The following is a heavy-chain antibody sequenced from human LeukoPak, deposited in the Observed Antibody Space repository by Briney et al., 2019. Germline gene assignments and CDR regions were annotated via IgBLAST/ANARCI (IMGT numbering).Heavy chain of an antibody. D-gene: IGHD4-17*01. J-gene: IGHJ6*03. V-gene: IGHV1-69*05. CDR2: IIPIFGTA. CDR3: ARSSGTVTTSLYYYYYYMDV. CDR1: GGTFSSYA. Sequence: ASVKVSCKASGGTFSSYAISWVRQAPGQGLEWMGGIIPIFGTANYAQKFQGRVTMTTDTSTSTAYMELRSLRSDDTAVYYCARSSGTVTTSLYYYYYYMDVWGKGTTVTISS.